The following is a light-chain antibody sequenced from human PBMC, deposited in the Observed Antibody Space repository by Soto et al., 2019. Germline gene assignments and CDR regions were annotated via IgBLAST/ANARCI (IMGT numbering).Light chain of an antibody. J-gene: IGLJ2*01. Sequence: QSVLTQPPSVSGAPGQRVTLSCTGSSANIGAGYDVHWYQQLPGTAHKLIIYGNSNRPSGVPDRFSGSKSGTAAYLSLTGLQAEDEADYYFQSYDSSRIVLVFGGGTKLTVL. CDR2: GNS. V-gene: IGLV1-40*01. CDR3: QSYDSSRIVLV. CDR1: SANIGAGYD.